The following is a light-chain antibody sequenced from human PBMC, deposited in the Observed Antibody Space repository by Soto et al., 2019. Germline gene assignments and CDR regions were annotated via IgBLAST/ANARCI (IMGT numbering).Light chain of an antibody. CDR1: QSISRNY. CDR3: QYYGSSHSNT. CDR2: DAS. J-gene: IGKJ5*01. V-gene: IGKV3-20*01. Sequence: EIVLTQAPCTLSMSQGQRPRLSCRAIQSISRNYLAWYQRKPGQAPRLLIYDASSKATGTPDRFSGSGSGTDFTLTISRLEPEDLAVYYCQYYGSSHSNTFGQGTRLEI.